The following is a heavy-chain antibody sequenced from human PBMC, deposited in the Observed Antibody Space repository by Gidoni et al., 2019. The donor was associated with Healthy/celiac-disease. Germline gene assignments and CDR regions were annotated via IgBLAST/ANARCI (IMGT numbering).Heavy chain of an antibody. D-gene: IGHD6-25*01. CDR3: ARDKGPGRHGAFDI. Sequence: QVQLQESGPGLVKPSQTLSLTCTVSGCSISSGGYYWSWIRQHPGKGLEWIGYIYYSGSTYYNPSLKSRVTISVDTSKNQFSLKLSSVTAADTAVYYCARDKGPGRHGAFDIWGQGTMVTVSS. V-gene: IGHV4-31*03. CDR2: IYYSGST. CDR1: GCSISSGGYY. J-gene: IGHJ3*02.